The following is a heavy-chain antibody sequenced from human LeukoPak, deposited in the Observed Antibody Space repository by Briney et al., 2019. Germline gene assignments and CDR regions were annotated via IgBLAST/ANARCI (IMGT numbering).Heavy chain of an antibody. CDR1: GFTFSSYE. V-gene: IGHV3-48*03. Sequence: GGSLRLSCAASGFTFSSYEMNWVRQAPGKGLEWVSYISSSGSTIYYADSVKGRFTISRDNAKNSLYLQMNSLRAEDTAVYYCARVGPRSYYYYYYMDVWGKGTTVTISS. CDR3: ARVGPRSYYYYYYMDV. CDR2: ISSSGSTI. J-gene: IGHJ6*03.